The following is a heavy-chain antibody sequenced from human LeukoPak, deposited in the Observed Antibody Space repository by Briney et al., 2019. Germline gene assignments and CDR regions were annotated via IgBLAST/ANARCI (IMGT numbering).Heavy chain of an antibody. D-gene: IGHD3-10*01. CDR3: ASVDLNMIRGVQD. CDR1: GGSISSGGYY. Sequence: SQTLSLTCIVSGGSISSGGYYWSWIRQHPGKGLEWIGYISYSGNTYYNPSLKTRLSISVDTSKNQFCLNVSSVTAADTAMYYCASVDLNMIRGVQDWGQGTLVTVSS. V-gene: IGHV4-31*03. CDR2: ISYSGNT. J-gene: IGHJ4*02.